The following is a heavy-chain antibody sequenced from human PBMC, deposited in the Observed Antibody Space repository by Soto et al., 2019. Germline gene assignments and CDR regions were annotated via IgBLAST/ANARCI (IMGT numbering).Heavy chain of an antibody. CDR3: ARVVSSGYYQFFDY. CDR1: GGSISSYY. V-gene: IGHV4-59*01. CDR2: IYYSGST. Sequence: VQLQESGPGLVKPSETLSLTCTVSGGSISSYYWSWIRQPPGKGLEWIGYIYYSGSTNYNPSLKSRVTISVDTSKNRFSLKLSSVTAADTAVYYCARVVSSGYYQFFDYWGQGTLVTVSS. D-gene: IGHD3-22*01. J-gene: IGHJ4*02.